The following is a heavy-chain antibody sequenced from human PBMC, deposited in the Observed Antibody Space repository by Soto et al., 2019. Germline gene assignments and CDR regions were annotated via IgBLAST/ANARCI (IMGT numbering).Heavy chain of an antibody. J-gene: IGHJ4*02. Sequence: GASVKVSCKASGYTFTSYYMHWVRQAPGQGLEWMGIINPSGGSTSYAQKFQGRVTMTRDTSTSTVYMELSSLRSEDTAVYYCARDWGIKDILTGQMADDYWGQGTLVTVSS. V-gene: IGHV1-46*03. D-gene: IGHD3-9*01. CDR1: GYTFTSYY. CDR2: INPSGGST. CDR3: ARDWGIKDILTGQMADDY.